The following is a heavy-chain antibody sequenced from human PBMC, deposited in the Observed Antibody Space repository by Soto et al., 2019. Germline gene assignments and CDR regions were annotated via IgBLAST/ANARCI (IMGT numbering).Heavy chain of an antibody. Sequence: GGSLRLSCAASGFSFSSYAMNWVRQAPGKGLEWVSFISGRGTTIYHADSVKGRFTVSRDNAQNSLCLQVDSLRDEDTGVYYCAILGSCTGINCKHYFLTYAMDIWVQGTTVTVSS. CDR3: AILGSCTGINCKHYFLTYAMDI. V-gene: IGHV3-48*02. J-gene: IGHJ6*02. D-gene: IGHD2-8*01. CDR1: GFSFSSYA. CDR2: ISGRGTTI.